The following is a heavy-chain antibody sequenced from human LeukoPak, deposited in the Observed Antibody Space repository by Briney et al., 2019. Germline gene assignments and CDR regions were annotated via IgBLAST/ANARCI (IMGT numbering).Heavy chain of an antibody. J-gene: IGHJ4*02. CDR1: GGSISSGSYY. D-gene: IGHD4-17*01. Sequence: PSQTLSLTCTVSGGSISSGSYYWSWIRQPAGKGLEWIGRIYTSGSTNYNPSLKSRVTISVDTSKNQFSLKLSSVTAADTAVYYCARESGDRRPLSYWGQGTLVTVSS. V-gene: IGHV4-61*02. CDR3: ARESGDRRPLSY. CDR2: IYTSGST.